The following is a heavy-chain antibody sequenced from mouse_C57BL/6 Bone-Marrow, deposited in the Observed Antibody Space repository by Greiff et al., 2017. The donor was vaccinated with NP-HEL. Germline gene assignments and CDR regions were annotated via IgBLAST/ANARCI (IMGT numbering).Heavy chain of an antibody. J-gene: IGHJ3*01. Sequence: EVMLVESEGGLVQPGSSMKLSCTASGFTFSDYYMAWVRQVPEKGLEWVANINYDGSSTYYLDSLKSRFIISRDNAKNILYLQMSSLKSEDTATYYCARDQGGYDGYPSWFAYWGQGTLVTVSA. CDR3: ARDQGGYDGYPSWFAY. CDR1: GFTFSDYY. CDR2: INYDGSST. V-gene: IGHV5-16*01. D-gene: IGHD2-3*01.